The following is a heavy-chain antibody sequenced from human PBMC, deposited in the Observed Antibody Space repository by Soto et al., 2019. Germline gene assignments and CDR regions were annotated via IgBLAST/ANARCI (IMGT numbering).Heavy chain of an antibody. CDR3: AAGPEYYYDRSGYSFDY. D-gene: IGHD3-22*01. V-gene: IGHV1-58*01. CDR1: GFTFTSSA. J-gene: IGHJ4*02. CDR2: IVVGSGNT. Sequence: GASVKVSCKASGFTFTSSAVQWVRQARGQRLEWIGWIVVGSGNTNYAQKFQERVTITRDMSTSTAYMELSSLRSEDTAVYYCAAGPEYYYDRSGYSFDYRGQGTLVTVSS.